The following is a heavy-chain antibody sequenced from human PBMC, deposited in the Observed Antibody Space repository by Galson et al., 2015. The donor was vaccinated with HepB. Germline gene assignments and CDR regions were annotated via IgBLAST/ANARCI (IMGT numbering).Heavy chain of an antibody. CDR1: GFTFSSYW. D-gene: IGHD3-9*01. CDR3: ARVPQLYDILTGYGYYYYYGMDV. Sequence: SLRLSCAASGFTFSSYWMSWVRQAPGKGLEWVANIKQDGSEKYYVDSVKGRFTISRDNAKNSLYLQMNSLRAEDTAVYYCARVPQLYDILTGYGYYYYYGMDVWGQGTTVTVSS. CDR2: IKQDGSEK. J-gene: IGHJ6*02. V-gene: IGHV3-7*03.